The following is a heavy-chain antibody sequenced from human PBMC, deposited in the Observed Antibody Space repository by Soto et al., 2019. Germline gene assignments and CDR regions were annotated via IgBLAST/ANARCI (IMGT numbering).Heavy chain of an antibody. V-gene: IGHV4-61*01. Sequence: QVQLQESGPGLLKPSETLTLTCTVTRGSVSSQTHFWTWIRQPPGKGLEWIGYKYYSGISNYNPSLQSPVTSSLDTSKNQFSVRPTSVTAADTAVYYCVREAMSGTYYFDAWGQGALVTVSS. CDR2: KYYSGIS. J-gene: IGHJ4*02. D-gene: IGHD1-26*01. CDR3: VREAMSGTYYFDA. CDR1: RGSVSSQTHF.